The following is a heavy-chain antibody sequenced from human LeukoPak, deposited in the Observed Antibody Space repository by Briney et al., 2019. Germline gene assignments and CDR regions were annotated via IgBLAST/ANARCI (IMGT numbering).Heavy chain of an antibody. D-gene: IGHD1-26*01. CDR1: GFIFSNYG. CDR2: IYSGGST. J-gene: IGHJ4*02. V-gene: IGHV3-53*01. CDR3: ARDSRTQRWEAFDY. Sequence: GGSLRLSCAASGFIFSNYGMNWVRQAPGKGLEWVSVIYSGGSTYYADSVKGRFTISRDNSKNTLYLQMNSLRAEDTAVYYCARDSRTQRWEAFDYWGQGTLVTVSS.